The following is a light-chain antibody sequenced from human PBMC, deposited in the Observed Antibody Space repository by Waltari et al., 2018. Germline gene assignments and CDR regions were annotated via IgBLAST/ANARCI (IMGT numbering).Light chain of an antibody. V-gene: IGLV4-69*01. CDR1: SGHSSNI. J-gene: IGLJ3*02. CDR3: QTGGHGTWV. CDR2: VNSDGSH. Sequence: QLVLTQSPSASAFLGASVKLTCTLSSGHSSNIIAWHQQQPEKGPRDLMKVNSDGSHSKGDEIPDRFSGSSSGAERYLTISSLQSEDEADYYCQTGGHGTWVFGGGTKLTVL.